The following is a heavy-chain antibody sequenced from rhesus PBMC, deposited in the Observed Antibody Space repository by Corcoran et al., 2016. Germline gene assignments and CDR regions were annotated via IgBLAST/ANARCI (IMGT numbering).Heavy chain of an antibody. CDR3: ARVRGASVTIFDY. CDR2: IYWDDDK. J-gene: IGHJ4*01. D-gene: IGHD3-9*01. V-gene: IGHV2-1*01. CDR1: GFSLSTSGMG. Sequence: QVTLKESGPALVKPTQTLTLTCTFSGFSLSTSGMGVGWIRQPSRKTLEWLALIYWDDDKRNSTYLKSRLTIDKDTSKNQVVLTMTNMDPVDTATYDCARVRGASVTIFDYWGQGVLVTVSS.